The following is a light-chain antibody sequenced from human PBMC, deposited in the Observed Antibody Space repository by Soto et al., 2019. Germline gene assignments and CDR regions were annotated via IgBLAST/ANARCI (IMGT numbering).Light chain of an antibody. J-gene: IGLJ2*01. CDR2: EDN. Sequence: NFMLTQPHSVSEYPGKTVTISCTRRSGSIASNYVQWYQQRPGSAPTTVIYEDNQRPSGVPDRFSGSIDSSSNSASLTISGLKTEDEADYYCQSYDSSNHGVFGGGTKLTVL. V-gene: IGLV6-57*04. CDR3: QSYDSSNHGV. CDR1: SGSIASNY.